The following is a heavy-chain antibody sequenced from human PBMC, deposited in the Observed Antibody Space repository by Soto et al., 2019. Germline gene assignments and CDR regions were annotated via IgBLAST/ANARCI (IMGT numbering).Heavy chain of an antibody. D-gene: IGHD3-22*01. V-gene: IGHV4-59*01. CDR1: GGSISSYY. CDR3: ARGAYYDSSGYQTLDYYYYYGMDV. J-gene: IGHJ6*02. Sequence: SETLSLTCTVSGGSISSYYWSWIRQPPGKGLEWIGYIYYSGSTNYNPSLKSRVTISVDTSKNQFSLKLSSVTAADTAVYYCARGAYYDSSGYQTLDYYYYYGMDVWGQGTTVTVSS. CDR2: IYYSGST.